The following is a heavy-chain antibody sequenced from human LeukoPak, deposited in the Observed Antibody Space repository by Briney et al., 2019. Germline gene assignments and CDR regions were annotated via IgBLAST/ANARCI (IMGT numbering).Heavy chain of an antibody. CDR2: ISWNSGSI. CDR3: AKDSRRRRCYYYYGMDV. V-gene: IGHV3-9*01. CDR1: GFTFDDYA. Sequence: PGRSLRLSCAASGFTFDDYAMHWVRQAPGKGLEWVSGISWNSGSIGYADSVKGRFTISRDNAKNSLYLQMNSLRAEDTALYYCAKDSRRRRCYYYYGMDVWGQGTTVTVSS. D-gene: IGHD4-17*01. J-gene: IGHJ6*02.